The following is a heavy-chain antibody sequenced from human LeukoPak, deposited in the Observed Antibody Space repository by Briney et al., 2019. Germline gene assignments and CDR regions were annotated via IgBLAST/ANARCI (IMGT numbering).Heavy chain of an antibody. V-gene: IGHV4-38-2*02. CDR1: GYFSTNYY. J-gene: IGHJ3*01. D-gene: IGHD5-12*01. Sequence: PSETLSLTCTVSGYFSTNYYWAWIRQPPGKGLEWIASIRRDGHTYYNASLKSQVTISIDMSRNQFSLRLNSLTAADTAVYYCARQVATKGEWAFDVWGQGTMVTVSS. CDR2: IRRDGHT. CDR3: ARQVATKGEWAFDV.